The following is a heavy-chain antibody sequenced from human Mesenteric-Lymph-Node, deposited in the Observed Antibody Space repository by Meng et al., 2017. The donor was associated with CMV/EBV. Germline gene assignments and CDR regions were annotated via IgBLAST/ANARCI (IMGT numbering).Heavy chain of an antibody. CDR2: IYSGGRT. V-gene: IGHV3-53*01. D-gene: IGHD4-17*01. CDR1: GLTFSSNY. J-gene: IGHJ6*02. CDR3: ARIRSDYYSGMDG. Sequence: GGSLRLSCAASGLTFSSNYMSWVRQAPGKGLEWVSVIYSGGRTYYADSVKGRFTISTDTSKNTLYLQMISLRAEDTAVYYCARIRSDYYSGMDGWGPGTTVTVSS.